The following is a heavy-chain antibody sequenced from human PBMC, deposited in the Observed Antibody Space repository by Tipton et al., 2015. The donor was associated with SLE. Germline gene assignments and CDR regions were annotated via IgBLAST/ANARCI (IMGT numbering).Heavy chain of an antibody. CDR3: AKGGGWEKGDY. CDR1: GFTSSSYW. D-gene: IGHD1-26*01. J-gene: IGHJ4*01. Sequence: SLRLSCADSGFTSSSYWMAWVRQAPGKGLEWVANIRPDGGEIFYVDSVKGRFTISRDDSKHSLYLQMNSLRAEDTAVYYCAKGGGWEKGDYWGHGTLVTVSS. V-gene: IGHV3-7*03. CDR2: IRPDGGEI.